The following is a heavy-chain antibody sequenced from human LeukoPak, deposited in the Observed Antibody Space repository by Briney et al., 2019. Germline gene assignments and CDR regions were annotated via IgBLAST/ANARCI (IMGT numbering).Heavy chain of an antibody. Sequence: GGSLRLSCAAAGFTFTSCWMSWVRQAPGEGLEWVANIKQDGREKYYVDSVKGRFTISRDNAKNSLYLQMNSLRAEDTAVYYCARWANWRERYFDYWGQGTLVTVSS. V-gene: IGHV3-7*01. CDR2: IKQDGREK. D-gene: IGHD1-20*01. CDR3: ARWANWRERYFDY. CDR1: GFTFTSCW. J-gene: IGHJ4*02.